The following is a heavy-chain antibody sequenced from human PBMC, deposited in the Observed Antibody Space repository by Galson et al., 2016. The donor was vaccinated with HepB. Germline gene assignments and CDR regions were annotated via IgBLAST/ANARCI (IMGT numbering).Heavy chain of an antibody. Sequence: SPRLSCAASGFIFGSHSMNWVRPSPGKGLEWLSYISSTSSTIYYADSVRGRFTVSRDKAKASLFLQMSSLTAEDTGIYYCARAYGGNLMFEFWGQGALVTVSS. CDR1: GFIFGSHS. J-gene: IGHJ4*02. D-gene: IGHD4-23*01. CDR3: ARAYGGNLMFEF. V-gene: IGHV3-48*01. CDR2: ISSTSSTI.